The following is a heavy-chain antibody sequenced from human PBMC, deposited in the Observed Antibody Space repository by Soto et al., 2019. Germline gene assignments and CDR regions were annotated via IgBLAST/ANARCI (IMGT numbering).Heavy chain of an antibody. J-gene: IGHJ5*02. Sequence: SETLSLTCTVSGGSISSYYWSWIRQPPGKGLEWIGYIYYSGSTNYNPSLKSRVTISVDTSKNQFSLKLSSVTAADTAVYYCVRGFGITGTNWFDPWGQGTLVTVSS. CDR2: IYYSGST. CDR3: VRGFGITGTNWFDP. V-gene: IGHV4-59*01. D-gene: IGHD1-7*01. CDR1: GGSISSYY.